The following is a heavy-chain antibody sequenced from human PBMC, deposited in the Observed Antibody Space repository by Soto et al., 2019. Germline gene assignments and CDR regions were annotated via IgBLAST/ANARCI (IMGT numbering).Heavy chain of an antibody. D-gene: IGHD5-18*01. V-gene: IGHV4-59*01. CDR3: ARVRLGGYTYGYMDY. CDR1: GGSISSYY. Sequence: SETLSLTCTVSGGSISSYYWSWIRQPPGKGLEWIGYIHYSGSTNYNPSLKSRVTISVDTSKNQFSLKLNSVTAADTAVYYCARVRLGGYTYGYMDYWGQGILVTVS. CDR2: IHYSGST. J-gene: IGHJ4*02.